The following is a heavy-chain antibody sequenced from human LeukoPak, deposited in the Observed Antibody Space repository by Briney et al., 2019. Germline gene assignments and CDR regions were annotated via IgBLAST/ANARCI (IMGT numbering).Heavy chain of an antibody. V-gene: IGHV3-9*01. CDR1: GFTFDDYA. CDR3: ARAVPGTALDFDY. CDR2: ISWNSGSI. J-gene: IGHJ4*02. D-gene: IGHD6-19*01. Sequence: PGGSLRLSCAASGFTFDDYAMHWVRQAPGKGLEWVSGISWNSGSIGYADSVKGRFTISRDNAKNSVYLQMNSLRAEDTAVYYCARAVPGTALDFDYWGQGTLVTVSS.